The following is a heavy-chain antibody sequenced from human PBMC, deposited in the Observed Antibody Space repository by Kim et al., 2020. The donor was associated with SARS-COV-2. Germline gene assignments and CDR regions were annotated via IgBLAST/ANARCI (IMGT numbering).Heavy chain of an antibody. J-gene: IGHJ3*02. V-gene: IGHV3-9*01. CDR3: AKDTTSFHAFDI. Sequence: GYADSVKGRFTISRDNAKNSLYLQMNSLRAEDTALYYCAKDTTSFHAFDIWGQGTMVTVSS.